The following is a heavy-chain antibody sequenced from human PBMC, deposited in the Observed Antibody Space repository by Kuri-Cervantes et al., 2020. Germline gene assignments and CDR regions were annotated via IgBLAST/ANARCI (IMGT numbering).Heavy chain of an antibody. CDR1: GGTFSSYA. CDR2: IIPIFGTA. D-gene: IGHD2-15*01. Sequence: SVKVSCKASGGTFSSYAISWVRQAPGQGLEWMGGIIPIFGTANYAQKFQGRVTITADESTSTAYMEPSSLRSEDTAVYYCATPPRACSGGSCYSFDYWGQGTLVTVSS. J-gene: IGHJ4*02. CDR3: ATPPRACSGGSCYSFDY. V-gene: IGHV1-69*13.